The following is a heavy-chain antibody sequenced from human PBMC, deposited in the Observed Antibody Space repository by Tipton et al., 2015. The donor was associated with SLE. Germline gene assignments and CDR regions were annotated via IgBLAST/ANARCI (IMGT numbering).Heavy chain of an antibody. CDR3: AGDLSGGSSWYWYFDL. J-gene: IGHJ2*01. V-gene: IGHV3-21*01. CDR1: GFTFSSYS. CDR2: ISSSSSYI. Sequence: SLRLSCAASGFTFSSYSMNWVRQAPGKGLEWVSSISSSSSYIYYADSVKGRFTISRDNAKNSLYLQMNSLRAEDTAVYYCAGDLSGGSSWYWYFDLWGRGTLVTVSS. D-gene: IGHD6-13*01.